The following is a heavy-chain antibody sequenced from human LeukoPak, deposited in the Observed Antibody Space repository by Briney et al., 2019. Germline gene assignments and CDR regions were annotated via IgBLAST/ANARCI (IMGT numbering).Heavy chain of an antibody. CDR1: GFTFNSHS. V-gene: IGHV3-21*01. Sequence: PGGALLLSCAASGFTFNSHSMNWGRRPPEKGLEGGSSISGDSHHIFYRDSVKGRFTISRDNAENSVYLHMNSLRAEDTAVYYCASFETVGTGDFDYWGQGTLVTVPS. CDR2: ISGDSHHI. D-gene: IGHD2-21*02. CDR3: ASFETVGTGDFDY. J-gene: IGHJ4*02.